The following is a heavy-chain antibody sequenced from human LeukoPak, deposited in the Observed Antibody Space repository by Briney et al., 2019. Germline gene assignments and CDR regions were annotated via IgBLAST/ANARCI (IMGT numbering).Heavy chain of an antibody. CDR3: AILRPGIAVATFDY. V-gene: IGHV4-59*01. J-gene: IGHJ4*02. Sequence: PSETLSLTCTVSGGSISSYYWSWLRQPPGKGLEWIGYIYYSGSTNYNPSLKSRVTISVDTSKTQFSLKLSSVTAADTAVYYCAILRPGIAVATFDYWGQGTLVTVSS. D-gene: IGHD6-19*01. CDR1: GGSISSYY. CDR2: IYYSGST.